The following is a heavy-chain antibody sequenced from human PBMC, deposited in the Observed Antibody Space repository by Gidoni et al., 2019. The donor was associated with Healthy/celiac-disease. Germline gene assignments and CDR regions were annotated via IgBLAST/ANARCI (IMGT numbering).Heavy chain of an antibody. CDR1: GGSISSYY. V-gene: IGHV4-59*01. CDR2: IYYSGST. D-gene: IGHD1-20*01. CDR3: AREVNSAFDY. Sequence: QVQLQESGPGLVKPSETLSLTCTVSGGSISSYYWSWIRQPPGKGLEWIGYIYYSGSTNYNPSLKSRVTISVDTSKNQFSLKLSSVTAADTAVYYCAREVNSAFDYWGQGTLVTVSS. J-gene: IGHJ4*02.